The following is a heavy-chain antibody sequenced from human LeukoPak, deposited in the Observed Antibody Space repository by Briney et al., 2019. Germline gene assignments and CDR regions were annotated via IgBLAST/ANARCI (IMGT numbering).Heavy chain of an antibody. CDR2: INWNGGST. CDR1: GFTFDDYG. D-gene: IGHD3-22*01. J-gene: IGHJ4*02. Sequence: GGSLRLSYAASGFTFDDYGMSWVRQAPGKGLEWVSGINWNGGSTGYADSVKGRFTISRDNAKNSLYLQMNSLRAEDTALYYCARDPRLFSFDYWGQGTLVTVSS. V-gene: IGHV3-20*03. CDR3: ARDPRLFSFDY.